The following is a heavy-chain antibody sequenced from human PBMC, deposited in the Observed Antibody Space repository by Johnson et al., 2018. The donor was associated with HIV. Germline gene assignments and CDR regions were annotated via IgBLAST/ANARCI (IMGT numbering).Heavy chain of an antibody. CDR2: IRFDGSNK. V-gene: IGHV3-33*08. Sequence: QVQLVESGGGVVQPGRSLKLSCAASEFTFSNYGMHWVRQAPGKGLEWVAFIRFDGSNKYYVASVQGRFTISRDSSKTTLYLQMNALRAEDTAVYYCARERIGYSSSGDAFDIWGQGTMVTVSS. D-gene: IGHD6-13*01. CDR3: ARERIGYSSSGDAFDI. CDR1: EFTFSNYG. J-gene: IGHJ3*02.